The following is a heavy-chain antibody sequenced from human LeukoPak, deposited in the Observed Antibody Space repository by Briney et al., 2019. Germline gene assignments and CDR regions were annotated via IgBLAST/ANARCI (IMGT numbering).Heavy chain of an antibody. V-gene: IGHV1-2*06. J-gene: IGHJ4*02. Sequence: ASVKVSCKASGYTFTGYYMHWVRQAPGQGLEWMGRINPNSGGTNYAQKFQGRVTMTRDTSISTAYMELSRLRSDDTAVYYCARDPNYYDSSDYETGYWGQGTLVTVSS. CDR3: ARDPNYYDSSDYETGY. CDR1: GYTFTGYY. D-gene: IGHD3-22*01. CDR2: INPNSGGT.